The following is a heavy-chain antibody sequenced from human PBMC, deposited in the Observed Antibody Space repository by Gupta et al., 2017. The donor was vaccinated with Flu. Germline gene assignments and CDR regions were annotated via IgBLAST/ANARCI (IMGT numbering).Heavy chain of an antibody. Sequence: EVQLVESGGGLVQPGGSLRLSCAASGFTFSSSWMSWVRQAQGKGLEWVANIKQDGSEKYYVDSVKGRFTISRDNAKNSLYLQMNSLRAEDTAVYYCARDPQIARYSSSWSAFDYWGQGTLVTVSS. CDR2: IKQDGSEK. V-gene: IGHV3-7*04. CDR3: ARDPQIARYSSSWSAFDY. CDR1: GFTFSSSW. D-gene: IGHD6-13*01. J-gene: IGHJ4*02.